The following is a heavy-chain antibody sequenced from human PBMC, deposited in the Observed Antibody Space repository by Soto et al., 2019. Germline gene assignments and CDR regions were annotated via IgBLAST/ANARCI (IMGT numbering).Heavy chain of an antibody. V-gene: IGHV1-18*01. Sequence: ASVKVSCKASGYTFTSYGISWVRQAPGQGLEWMGWISAYNGNTNYAQKLQGRVTMTTDTSTSTAYMELRSLRSDDTAVYYCARGTLYITIFGVAENYGMDVRGQGTTVTVSS. CDR1: GYTFTSYG. CDR2: ISAYNGNT. J-gene: IGHJ6*02. D-gene: IGHD3-3*01. CDR3: ARGTLYITIFGVAENYGMDV.